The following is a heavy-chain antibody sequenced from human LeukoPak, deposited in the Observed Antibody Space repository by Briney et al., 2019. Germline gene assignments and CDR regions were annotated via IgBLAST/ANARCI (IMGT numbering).Heavy chain of an antibody. V-gene: IGHV3-NL1*01. D-gene: IGHD5-12*01. CDR1: GFTFSGSA. CDR2: ISAGGSTT. CDR3: AKDTVKVTTIRRVPHYMDV. Sequence: GGSLRLPCAASGFTFSGSAMHWVRQAPGKGLEWVSVISAGGSTTYYADSVKGRFTISRDNSKNTLYLQMNSLRAEDTAIYYCAKDTVKVTTIRRVPHYMDVWGKGTTVTVSS. J-gene: IGHJ6*03.